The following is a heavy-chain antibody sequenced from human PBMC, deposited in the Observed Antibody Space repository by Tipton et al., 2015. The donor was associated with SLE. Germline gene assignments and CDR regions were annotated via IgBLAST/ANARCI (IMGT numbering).Heavy chain of an antibody. CDR1: GVSITSGTYY. CDR3: ASGTLEWSHEPDY. J-gene: IGHJ4*02. D-gene: IGHD3-3*01. CDR2: IYSSGST. V-gene: IGHV4-61*02. Sequence: TLSLTCTVSGVSITSGTYYWSWIRQPAGKGLEWIGRIYSSGSTNYNPSLKSRVTLSVDTSKNQFSLKLSSVTAADTAMFYCASGTLEWSHEPDYWGQGTLVTVSS.